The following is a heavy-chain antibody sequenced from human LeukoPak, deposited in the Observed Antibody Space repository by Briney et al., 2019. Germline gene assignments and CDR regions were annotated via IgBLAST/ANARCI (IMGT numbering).Heavy chain of an antibody. CDR2: IRIKANNYAT. Sequence: GGSLRLSCAVSGFNFSGFAIHWVRQASGKGLEWVGRIRIKANNYATTYAASVRGRFIISRDDSNNMAYLQMNSLEPEDSAVYYCVILDWGRGTLVTVSS. J-gene: IGHJ4*02. CDR1: GFNFSGFA. CDR3: VILD. V-gene: IGHV3-73*01. D-gene: IGHD3-10*01.